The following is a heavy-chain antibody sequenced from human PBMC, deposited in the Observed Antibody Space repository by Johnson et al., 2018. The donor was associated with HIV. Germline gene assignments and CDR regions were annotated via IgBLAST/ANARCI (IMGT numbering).Heavy chain of an antibody. CDR2: IYSGGST. V-gene: IGHV3-66*01. J-gene: IGHJ3*02. Sequence: VQLVESGGGLVQPGGSLRLSCAASGFTFSSYWMSWVRQAPGKGLEWVSVIYSGGSTYYADSVKGRFTISRDNSKNTLYLQMNSLRAEDTAVYYCAKALPEYSSTPQAFDIWGQGTMVTVSS. CDR1: GFTFSSYW. D-gene: IGHD6-6*01. CDR3: AKALPEYSSTPQAFDI.